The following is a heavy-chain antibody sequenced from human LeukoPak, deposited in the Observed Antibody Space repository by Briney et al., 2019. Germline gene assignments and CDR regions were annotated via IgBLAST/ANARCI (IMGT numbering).Heavy chain of an antibody. J-gene: IGHJ5*02. CDR3: ARLMGATVLWS. Sequence: GGSLRLSCAASGFTFSTYAMTWVRQAPGKGLEWVSTLSGNSGNTYYADSVKGRFTISRDNSKNTLYLQMNSLRAEDTAVYYCARLMGATVLWSWGQGTLVTVSS. V-gene: IGHV3-23*01. D-gene: IGHD1-26*01. CDR1: GFTFSTYA. CDR2: LSGNSGNT.